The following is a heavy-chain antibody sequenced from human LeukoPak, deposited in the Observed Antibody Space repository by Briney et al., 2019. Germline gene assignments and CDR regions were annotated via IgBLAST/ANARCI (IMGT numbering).Heavy chain of an antibody. V-gene: IGHV4-31*03. Sequence: SQTLSLTCTVSGGSISSGGYYWSWIRQHPGKGLEGIGYIYYSGSTYYNPSLKSRVTISVDTSKNQSSLKLTSVTAADTAVYYCARVCTSCYEGKWYFDLWGRGTLVTVSS. CDR1: GGSISSGGYY. J-gene: IGHJ2*01. CDR2: IYYSGST. CDR3: ARVCTSCYEGKWYFDL. D-gene: IGHD2-2*01.